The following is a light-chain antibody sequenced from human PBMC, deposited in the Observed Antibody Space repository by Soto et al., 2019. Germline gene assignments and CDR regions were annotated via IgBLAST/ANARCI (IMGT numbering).Light chain of an antibody. V-gene: IGLV2-14*03. CDR3: SSYTSSATLV. Sequence: QSALTQPASVSGSPGQSITISCTGTSSDVGRYNYVSWYQHHPGKAPQLMIFDVTNRPSGVSNRFSGSKSGNTASLTISGLQAEDEADYYCSSYTSSATLVFGGGTKLTVL. CDR1: SSDVGRYNY. CDR2: DVT. J-gene: IGLJ2*01.